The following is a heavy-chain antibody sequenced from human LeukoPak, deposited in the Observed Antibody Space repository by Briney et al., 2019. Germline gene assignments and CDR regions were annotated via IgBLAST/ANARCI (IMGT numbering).Heavy chain of an antibody. V-gene: IGHV3-30*02. CDR1: GFTFSSYG. CDR3: ARYRGSTSAHFDY. CDR2: IRYDGSNK. J-gene: IGHJ4*02. Sequence: PGGSLRLSCAASGFTFSSYGMHWVRQAPGKGLEWVAFIRYDGSNKYYADSVKGRFTISRDNSKNTLYLQMNSLRAEDTAVYYCARYRGSTSAHFDYWGQGTLVTVSS. D-gene: IGHD3-10*01.